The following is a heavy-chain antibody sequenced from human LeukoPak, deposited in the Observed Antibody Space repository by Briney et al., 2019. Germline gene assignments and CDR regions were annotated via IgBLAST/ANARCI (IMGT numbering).Heavy chain of an antibody. D-gene: IGHD7-27*01. Sequence: GRSLRLSCEASGFTFNTYGMHWVRQAPGKGLEWVAVMRDDGSDIYYADSVKGRFTISRDNSKNRLYLQMSSLRAEDTAVYYCVRDQSPKWGSGERYFDFWGQGTLVTVSS. CDR3: VRDQSPKWGSGERYFDF. V-gene: IGHV3-33*01. J-gene: IGHJ4*02. CDR1: GFTFNTYG. CDR2: MRDDGSDI.